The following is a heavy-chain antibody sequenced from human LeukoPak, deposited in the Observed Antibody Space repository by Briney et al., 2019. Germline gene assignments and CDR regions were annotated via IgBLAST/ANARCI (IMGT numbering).Heavy chain of an antibody. D-gene: IGHD2-21*02. Sequence: PSETLSLTCAVSGGSITTYYWTWIRQPPGLALEWIGYIYYTGNTKYNPSLESRVTMSIDTSKNEFSLKIYSVNAADTAVYFCASGSVVTALDQWGQGTLVTVSS. CDR1: GGSITTYY. V-gene: IGHV4-59*01. CDR3: ASGSVVTALDQ. CDR2: IYYTGNT. J-gene: IGHJ4*02.